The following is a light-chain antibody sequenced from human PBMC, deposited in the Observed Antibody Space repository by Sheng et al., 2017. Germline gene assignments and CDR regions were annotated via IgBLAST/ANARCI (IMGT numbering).Light chain of an antibody. V-gene: IGKV3-15*01. Sequence: EVIMTQSPVTLSVSPGGGATLSCRASQSVNSKLAWYQQKPGQTPRLLIYGASTRATGIPARFSGSGSGTEFTLTVSSLQSEDSAVYYCQQYNNWPYTFGQGTKLEI. CDR2: GAS. J-gene: IGKJ2*01. CDR1: QSVNSK. CDR3: QQYNNWPYT.